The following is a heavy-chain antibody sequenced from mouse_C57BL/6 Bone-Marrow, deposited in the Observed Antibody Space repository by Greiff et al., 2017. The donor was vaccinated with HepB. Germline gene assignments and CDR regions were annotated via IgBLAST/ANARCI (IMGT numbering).Heavy chain of an antibody. CDR3: AGDRSYYDFFDY. V-gene: IGHV12-3*01. J-gene: IGHJ2*01. Sequence: VKLQESGPGLVKPSQSLFLTCSITGFPITSGYYWIWIRQSPGKPLEWMGYITHSGETFYNPSLQSPISITRETSKNQFFLQLNSVTTEDTAMYYCAGDRSYYDFFDYWGQGTTLTVSS. CDR1: GFPITSGYY. CDR2: ITHSGET. D-gene: IGHD2-4*01.